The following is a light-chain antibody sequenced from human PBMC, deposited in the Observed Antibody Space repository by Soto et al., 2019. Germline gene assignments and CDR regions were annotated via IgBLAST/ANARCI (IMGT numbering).Light chain of an antibody. CDR3: QTWGTGIQV. CDR2: LNSDGSH. V-gene: IGLV4-69*01. CDR1: SGHSSYA. J-gene: IGLJ2*01. Sequence: QPVLTQSPSASASLGASVKLTCTLNSGHSSYAIAWHQQQPEKGPRYLMKLNSDGSHSKGDGIPDRFSGSSSGAERYLTISRLQSEDEADYYCQTWGTGIQVFGGGTKLTVL.